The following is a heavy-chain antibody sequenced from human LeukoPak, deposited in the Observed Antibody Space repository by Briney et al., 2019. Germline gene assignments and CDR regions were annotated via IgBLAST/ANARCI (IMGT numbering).Heavy chain of an antibody. CDR1: GFTFSSYS. V-gene: IGHV3-21*01. CDR3: ASHYYDSSGYYQQYYFDY. CDR2: ISSSSSYI. Sequence: PGGSLRLSCAASGFTFSSYSMNWVRQAPGKGLEWVSSISSSSSYIYYVDSVKGRFTISRDNAKNSLYLQMNSLRAEDTAVYYCASHYYDSSGYYQQYYFDYWGQGTLVTVSS. J-gene: IGHJ4*02. D-gene: IGHD3-22*01.